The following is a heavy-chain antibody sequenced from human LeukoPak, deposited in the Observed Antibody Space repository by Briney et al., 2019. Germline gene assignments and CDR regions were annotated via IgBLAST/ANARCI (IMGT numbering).Heavy chain of an antibody. V-gene: IGHV4-59*12. CDR3: AGTPTFGVALDY. CDR2: IYYSGST. Sequence: SETLSLTCTVSGGSISSYYWSWIRQPPGKGLEWIGYIYYSGSTNYNPSLKSRVTMSVDTSRNQFSLKLSSVTAADTAVYYCAGTPTFGVALDYWGQGTLVTVSS. J-gene: IGHJ4*02. D-gene: IGHD3-3*01. CDR1: GGSISSYY.